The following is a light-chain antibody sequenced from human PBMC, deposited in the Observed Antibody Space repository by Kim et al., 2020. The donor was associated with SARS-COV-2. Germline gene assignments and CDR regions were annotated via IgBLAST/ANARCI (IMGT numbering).Light chain of an antibody. J-gene: IGLJ3*02. CDR3: QSADSSGTSLV. CDR1: ALPKQY. Sequence: PGQTARITCAGDALPKQYAYWYQQKPGQAPVLVIYKDSERPSGIPERFSGSSSGKTVTLTISGVQAEDEADYYCQSADSSGTSLVFGGGTQLTVL. V-gene: IGLV3-25*03. CDR2: KDS.